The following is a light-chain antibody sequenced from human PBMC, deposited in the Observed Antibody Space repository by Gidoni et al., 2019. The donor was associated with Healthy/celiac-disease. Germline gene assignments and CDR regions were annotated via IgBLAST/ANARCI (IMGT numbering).Light chain of an antibody. Sequence: DIQMTQSPSSVSASVGDRVTTTCRASQGISSWLVWYQQRPGKAPKLLIFAASSLQSGVPSRFSGSGSGTAFTRTISSLQPEDFATYYCQQANSFPPSFGPGTKVDI. CDR3: QQANSFPPS. V-gene: IGKV1-12*01. CDR2: AAS. CDR1: QGISSW. J-gene: IGKJ3*01.